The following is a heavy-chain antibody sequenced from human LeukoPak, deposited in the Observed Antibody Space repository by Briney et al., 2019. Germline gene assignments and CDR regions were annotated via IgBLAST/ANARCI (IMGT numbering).Heavy chain of an antibody. CDR2: ISYDGGIK. D-gene: IGHD6-13*01. CDR3: ARAAYSSTWYSRYFDL. CDR1: GFTFSRYG. J-gene: IGHJ2*01. V-gene: IGHV3-30*03. Sequence: PGGSLRLSCAASGFTFSRYGIHWVRQAPGRGLEWVAVISYDGGIKYYPGSVKGRFTISRENAKNSLYLQMNSLRAGDTAVYYCARAAYSSTWYSRYFDLWGRGTLVTVSS.